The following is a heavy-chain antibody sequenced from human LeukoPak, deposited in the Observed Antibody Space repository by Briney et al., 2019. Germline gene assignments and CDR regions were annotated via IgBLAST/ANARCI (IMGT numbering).Heavy chain of an antibody. CDR3: ARPQWELYDAFDI. D-gene: IGHD1-26*01. CDR1: GYSFTSYW. V-gene: IGHV5-51*01. Sequence: GESLKISCKGSGYSFTSYWVGWVRQMPGKGLEWMGIIYPADSVTRYSPSFQGQVTISADKSISTAYLQWSSLKASDTAMYYCARPQWELYDAFDIWGQGTMVTVSS. CDR2: IYPADSVT. J-gene: IGHJ3*02.